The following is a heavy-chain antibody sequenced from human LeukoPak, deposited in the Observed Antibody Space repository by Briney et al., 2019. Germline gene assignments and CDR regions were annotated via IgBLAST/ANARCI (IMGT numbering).Heavy chain of an antibody. CDR1: GFTFSNYA. Sequence: GGSLRLSCSASGFTFSNYAMSWIRQGPGKGLEWVSAIGGSGGDTYYIDSVKGRFTISRDNSKSTLYLQMNSLRAEGTAVYFCVKDPDSSGWAGWGQGTLVTVSS. J-gene: IGHJ4*02. V-gene: IGHV3-23*01. CDR2: IGGSGGDT. D-gene: IGHD6-19*01. CDR3: VKDPDSSGWAG.